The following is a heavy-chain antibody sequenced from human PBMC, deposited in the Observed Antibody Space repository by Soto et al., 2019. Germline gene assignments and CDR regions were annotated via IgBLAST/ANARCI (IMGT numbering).Heavy chain of an antibody. D-gene: IGHD3-22*01. V-gene: IGHV3-30*03. CDR2: ISYDGSNK. J-gene: IGHJ6*02. Sequence: GGSLILSCAASGFTFSSYGMHWVRQAPGKGLEWVAVISYDGSNKYYADSVKGRFTISRDNSKNTLYLQMNSLRAEDTAVYYCARSPPGGYHYYYGMDVWGLGTTVTVSS. CDR1: GFTFSSYG. CDR3: ARSPPGGYHYYYGMDV.